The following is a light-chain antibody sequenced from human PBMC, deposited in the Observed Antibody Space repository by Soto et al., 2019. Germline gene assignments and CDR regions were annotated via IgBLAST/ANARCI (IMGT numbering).Light chain of an antibody. J-gene: IGKJ4*01. V-gene: IGKV1-5*01. CDR3: QQYNTYPLS. CDR1: QSSGKW. Sequence: DIQMTQSPSTLSASVGDRVIITCRASQSSGKWLAWYQQRPGKAPKLLIYDASNLESGVPSRFSGSTSGTEFTLTVSSLQPDDFATYYCQQYNTYPLSCGGGTKVEIK. CDR2: DAS.